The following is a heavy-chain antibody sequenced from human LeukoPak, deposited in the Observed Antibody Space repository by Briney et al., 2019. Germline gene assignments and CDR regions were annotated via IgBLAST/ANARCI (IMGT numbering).Heavy chain of an antibody. Sequence: ASVKVSCKASGYSFTGYYTHWVRQAPGQGLEWMGWINPNSGGTNYAQKFQGRVTMTRDTSISTAYMELSRLRSDDTAVYYCAREVISSSWFPFDYWGTGTLVTVSS. CDR3: AREVISSSWFPFDY. D-gene: IGHD6-13*01. V-gene: IGHV1-2*02. CDR2: INPNSGGT. CDR1: GYSFTGYY. J-gene: IGHJ4*02.